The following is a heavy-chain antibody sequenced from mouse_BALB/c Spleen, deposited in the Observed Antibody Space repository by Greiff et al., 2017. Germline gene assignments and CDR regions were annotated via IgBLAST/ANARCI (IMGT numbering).Heavy chain of an antibody. CDR2: ILPGSGST. CDR1: GYTFSSYW. J-gene: IGHJ3*01. V-gene: IGHV1-9*01. CDR3: AITTGPAWFAY. D-gene: IGHD2-12*01. Sequence: QVQLQQSGAELMKPGASVKISCKATGYTFSSYWIEWVKQRPGHGLEWIGEILPGSGSTNYNEKFKGKATFTADTSSNTAYMQLSSLTSEDSAVYYCAITTGPAWFAYWGQGTLVTVSA.